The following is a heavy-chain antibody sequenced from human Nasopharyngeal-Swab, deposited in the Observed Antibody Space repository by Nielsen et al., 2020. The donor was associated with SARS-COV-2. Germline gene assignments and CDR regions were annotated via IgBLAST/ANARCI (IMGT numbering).Heavy chain of an antibody. D-gene: IGHD3-22*01. J-gene: IGHJ4*02. Sequence: GESLKISCAASGFTFSSYAMSWVRQAPGKGLERVPAISGSGGSTYYADSVKGRFTISRDNSKNTLYLQMNSLRAEDTAVYYCAKVADTYYYDSSYFDYWGQGTLVTVSS. CDR1: GFTFSSYA. CDR3: AKVADTYYYDSSYFDY. V-gene: IGHV3-23*01. CDR2: ISGSGGST.